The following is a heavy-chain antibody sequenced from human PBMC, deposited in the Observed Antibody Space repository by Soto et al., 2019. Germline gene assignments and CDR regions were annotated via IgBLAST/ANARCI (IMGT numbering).Heavy chain of an antibody. J-gene: IGHJ4*02. CDR3: AKPPLTAAGFDY. CDR2: ITGSGGGT. V-gene: IGHV3-23*01. CDR1: GFTFSNYA. Sequence: EVQLLESGGGLVQPGGSLRLSCAASGFTFSNYAMTWVRQAPGKGLEWVSVITGSGGGTYFVDSVKGRFTISRDNSKNPVYLQMNTLRAEDTAVYYCAKPPLTAAGFDYWGQGTLVTVSS. D-gene: IGHD6-13*01.